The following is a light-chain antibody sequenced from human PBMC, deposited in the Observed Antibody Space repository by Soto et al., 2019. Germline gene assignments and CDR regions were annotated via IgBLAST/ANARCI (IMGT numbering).Light chain of an antibody. CDR2: AAS. Sequence: EIVMTQSPATLSVSPGERATLSCRASQAVSSNLAWYQQKPGQAPRLLIYAASTRAAGIPDRFSGSGSGTGFTLTITSLQSEDFAVYYCQQYDKWPPTFGQGTKVEIK. V-gene: IGKV3-15*01. CDR3: QQYDKWPPT. J-gene: IGKJ1*01. CDR1: QAVSSN.